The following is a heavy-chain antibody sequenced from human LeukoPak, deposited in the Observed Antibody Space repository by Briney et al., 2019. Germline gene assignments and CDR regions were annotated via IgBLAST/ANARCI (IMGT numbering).Heavy chain of an antibody. CDR3: AKDPCSSTNCYLDY. V-gene: IGHV3-30*02. D-gene: IGHD2-2*01. CDR1: GFTFSSYG. Sequence: GGSLRLSCAASGFTFSSYGMHWVRQAPGKGLEWVAFIRFDGTNKYYADSVKGRFTISRDNSKNTLYLQMNSLRAEDTAVYYCAKDPCSSTNCYLDYWGQGTLVTVSS. J-gene: IGHJ4*02. CDR2: IRFDGTNK.